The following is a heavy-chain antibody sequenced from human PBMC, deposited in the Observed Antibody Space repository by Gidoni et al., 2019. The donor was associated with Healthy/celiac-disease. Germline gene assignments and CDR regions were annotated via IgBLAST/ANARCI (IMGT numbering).Heavy chain of an antibody. J-gene: IGHJ6*02. CDR1: GGSISSYY. CDR3: ARHRKAVAGTFRYYGMDV. Sequence: QVQLQESGPGLVKPSETLSLTCTVPGGSISSYYWSWIRQPPGKGLEWIGYIYYSGSTNYNPSLKSRVTISVDTSKNQFSLKLSSVTAADTAVYYCARHRKAVAGTFRYYGMDVWGQGTTVTVSS. V-gene: IGHV4-59*08. CDR2: IYYSGST. D-gene: IGHD6-19*01.